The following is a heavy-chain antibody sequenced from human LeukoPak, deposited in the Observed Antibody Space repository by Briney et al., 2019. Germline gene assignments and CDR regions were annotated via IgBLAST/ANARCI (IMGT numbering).Heavy chain of an antibody. Sequence: SETLSLTCTVSGGSISSYYWSWIRQPPGKGLEWIGYIYYSGSTNYNPSLKSRVTISVDTSKNQFSLKLSSVTAADTAVYYCARGVDSWIFGVVAEEKFDYWGQGTLVSDSS. J-gene: IGHJ4*02. D-gene: IGHD3-3*01. CDR3: ARGVDSWIFGVVAEEKFDY. CDR1: GGSISSYY. CDR2: IYYSGST. V-gene: IGHV4-59*01.